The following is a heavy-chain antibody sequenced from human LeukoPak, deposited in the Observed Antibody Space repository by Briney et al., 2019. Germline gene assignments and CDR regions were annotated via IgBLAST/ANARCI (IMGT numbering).Heavy chain of an antibody. CDR1: GFTFSSCN. D-gene: IGHD3-16*01. V-gene: IGHV3-21*01. CDR3: ARGGGDVHFLDS. CDR2: ISTSSTYI. J-gene: IGHJ4*02. Sequence: GGSLRLSCAASGFTFSSCNMDWVRQAPGKGLEWVSSISTSSTYIYYAASVMGRFTISRDDAKNSLYLQMNGLRADDTAVYYCARGGGDVHFLDSWGQGTLVTVSS.